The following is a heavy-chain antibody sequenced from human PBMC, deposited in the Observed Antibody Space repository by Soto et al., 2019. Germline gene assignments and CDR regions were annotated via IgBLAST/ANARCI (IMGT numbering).Heavy chain of an antibody. Sequence: GGSLRLSCAASGFTFRNYAIHWVRQAPGKGLEWVAVISRDGSHKYYLDSVKGRFTISRDNSKDTVNLLMNSLTPEDTAVYYCARDWSKFSYNYPYYYAMDAWGQGTTVTVSS. CDR3: ARDWSKFSYNYPYYYAMDA. CDR1: GFTFRNYA. V-gene: IGHV3-30*04. J-gene: IGHJ6*02. CDR2: ISRDGSHK. D-gene: IGHD5-18*01.